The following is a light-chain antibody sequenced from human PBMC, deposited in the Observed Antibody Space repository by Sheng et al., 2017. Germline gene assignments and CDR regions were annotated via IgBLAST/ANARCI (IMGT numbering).Light chain of an antibody. CDR3: QQRSTWPSLT. Sequence: EIVLTQSPATLSLSPGERATLSCRASQSVSSYLAWYQQKHGQAPRLLIYGASNRATGIPARFSDSGSGTDFTLTISSLEPEDFAVYYCQQRSTWPSLTFGGGTKVELK. V-gene: IGKV3-11*01. CDR2: GAS. CDR1: QSVSSY. J-gene: IGKJ4*01.